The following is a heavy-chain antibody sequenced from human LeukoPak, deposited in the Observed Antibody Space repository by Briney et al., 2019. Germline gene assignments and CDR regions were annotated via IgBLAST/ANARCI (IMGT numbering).Heavy chain of an antibody. D-gene: IGHD2-8*01. CDR1: GGSISSYY. CDR2: IYTSGST. J-gene: IGHJ5*02. V-gene: IGHV4-4*07. Sequence: PSETLSLTCTVSGGSISSYYWSWIRQPAGKGLEWIGRIYTSGSTNYNPSLKSRVTMSVDTSKNQFSLNLSSVTAADTAVYYCARASMVPLYNWFDPRGQGTLVTVS. CDR3: ARASMVPLYNWFDP.